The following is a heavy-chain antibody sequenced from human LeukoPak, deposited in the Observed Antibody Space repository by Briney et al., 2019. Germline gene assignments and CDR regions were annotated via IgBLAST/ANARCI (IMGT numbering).Heavy chain of an antibody. CDR1: GFTFSSYA. J-gene: IGHJ1*01. V-gene: IGHV3-23*01. CDR3: AKDAYCGGDCYSSYFQH. Sequence: TGGSLRLSCAASGFTFSSYAMSWVRQAPGKGLEWVSVISGSGGSTYYADSVKGRFTLSRDNSKNTLYLQMNSLRAEDTAVYYCAKDAYCGGDCYSSYFQHWGQGTLVTVSS. D-gene: IGHD2-21*02. CDR2: ISGSGGST.